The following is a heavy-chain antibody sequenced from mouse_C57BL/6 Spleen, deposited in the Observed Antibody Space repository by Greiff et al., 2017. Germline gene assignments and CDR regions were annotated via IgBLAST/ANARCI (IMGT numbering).Heavy chain of an antibody. CDR3: ARGDYYGSRGFDY. J-gene: IGHJ2*01. Sequence: EVQLQESGPGLVKPSQSLSLTCSVTGYSITSGYYWNWIRQFPGNKLEWMGYRSYDGSNNYNPSLKNRISITRDTSKNQFFLKLNSVTTEDTATYYCARGDYYGSRGFDYWGQGTTLTVSS. CDR2: RSYDGSN. D-gene: IGHD1-1*01. V-gene: IGHV3-6*01. CDR1: GYSITSGYY.